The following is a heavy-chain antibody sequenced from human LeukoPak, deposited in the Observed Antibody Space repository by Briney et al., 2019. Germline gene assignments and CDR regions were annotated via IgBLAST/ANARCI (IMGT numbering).Heavy chain of an antibody. CDR3: ARAKVEVATTFDY. Sequence: GGSLRLSCAASGFTFSSYWMSWVRQAPGKGLEWVANIKQDGSEKYYVDSVKGRFTISRDNAKNSLYLQMNSLRAEDTAVYYCARAKVEVATTFDYWGQGTLVTVSS. V-gene: IGHV3-7*01. CDR1: GFTFSSYW. D-gene: IGHD5-24*01. J-gene: IGHJ4*02. CDR2: IKQDGSEK.